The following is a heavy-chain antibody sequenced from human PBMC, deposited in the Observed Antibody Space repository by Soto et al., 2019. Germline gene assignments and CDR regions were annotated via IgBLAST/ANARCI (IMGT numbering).Heavy chain of an antibody. CDR3: ARSKAVVIAALDI. CDR2: VSDNGGSRGGT. V-gene: IGHV3-23*01. D-gene: IGHD2-21*01. J-gene: IGHJ3*02. Sequence: EVELLESGGGLVQPGGSLRLSCKASGFMFSNSAMTWVRQAPGQGLQWVASVSDNGGSRGGTYYADSVKGRFTISRDNSKNTLYLQLDSLTGADTAVYYCARSKAVVIAALDIWGQGTMVTVSS. CDR1: GFMFSNSA.